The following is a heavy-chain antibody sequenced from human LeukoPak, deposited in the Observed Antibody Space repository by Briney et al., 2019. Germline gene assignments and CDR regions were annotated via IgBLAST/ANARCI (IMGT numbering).Heavy chain of an antibody. CDR3: ARGPRNDP. J-gene: IGHJ5*02. CDR2: VHPDTGYA. Sequence: ASVKVSCKTSGYPFTTYEINWVRQAAGQGLEWMGWVHPDTGYADYAQKFQGRVTMTSDTSISTADMELSSLRSDDTAVYFCARGPRNDPWGQGTLVTVSS. CDR1: GYPFTTYE. D-gene: IGHD1-14*01. V-gene: IGHV1-8*01.